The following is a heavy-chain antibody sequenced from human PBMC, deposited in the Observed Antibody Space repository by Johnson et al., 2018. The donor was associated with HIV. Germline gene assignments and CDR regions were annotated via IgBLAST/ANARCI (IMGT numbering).Heavy chain of an antibody. D-gene: IGHD3-22*01. V-gene: IGHV3-30-3*01. CDR1: GFTFSSSA. CDR2: ISYDGSNK. Sequence: QVQLVESGGGLVQPGGSLRLSCAASGFTFSSSAMHWVRQAPGQGLQWVALISYDGSNKYYDESVKGRFTISRDKSKSTLYVQMNRRTVDDTADYYCAREGGAFYDSSGSLAFDIWGQGTMVTVSS. J-gene: IGHJ3*02. CDR3: AREGGAFYDSSGSLAFDI.